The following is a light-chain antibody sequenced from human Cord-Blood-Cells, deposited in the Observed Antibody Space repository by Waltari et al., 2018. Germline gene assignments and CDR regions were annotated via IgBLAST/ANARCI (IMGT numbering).Light chain of an antibody. CDR1: GSNIGSNT. CDR3: AAWDDSLNGWV. Sequence: QSVLTQPPSASGTPGQRVTISCSGSGSNIGSNTVNCYQHLPGTAPKLLIHSNKQRPSGVPARFSGSKSGTSASLAISGLQSEDEADYYCAAWDDSLNGWVFGGGTKLTVL. CDR2: SNK. V-gene: IGLV1-44*01. J-gene: IGLJ3*02.